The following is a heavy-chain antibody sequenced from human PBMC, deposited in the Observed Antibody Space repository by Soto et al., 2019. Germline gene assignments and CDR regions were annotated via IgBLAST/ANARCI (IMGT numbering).Heavy chain of an antibody. CDR1: GGSISSSSYY. J-gene: IGHJ6*02. Sequence: SETLSLTCTVSGGSISSSSYYWGWIRQPPGKGLEWIGSIYYSGSTYYNPSLKSRVTISVDTSKNQFSLKLSSVTAADTAVYYCARLGDYYYGMDVWGQGTMVTVSS. CDR2: IYYSGST. V-gene: IGHV4-39*01. CDR3: ARLGDYYYGMDV.